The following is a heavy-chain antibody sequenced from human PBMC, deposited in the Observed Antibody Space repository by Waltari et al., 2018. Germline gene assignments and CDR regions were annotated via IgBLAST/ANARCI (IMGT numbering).Heavy chain of an antibody. CDR1: GGSFSGSY. J-gene: IGHJ5*02. Sequence: QVQLQQWGGGLLRTSETLSLICAVSGGSFSGSYWSWIPQPPGKGVEWIGEITHSGSTNYNPSLKSRVTISVDTSKKQFSLKLTSVTAADTAIYYCARGRGFDPWGQGTLVTVSS. CDR2: ITHSGST. V-gene: IGHV4-34*01. CDR3: ARGRGFDP.